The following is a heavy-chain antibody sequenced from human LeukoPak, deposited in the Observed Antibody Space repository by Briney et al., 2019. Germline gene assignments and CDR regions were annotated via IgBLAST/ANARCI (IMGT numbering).Heavy chain of an antibody. J-gene: IGHJ4*02. CDR3: ARGEKVLGTVF. CDR2: ISSSSSTI. CDR1: GFTFSSYS. D-gene: IGHD1-7*01. V-gene: IGHV3-48*01. Sequence: PGGSLRLSCAASGFTFSSYSMNWVRQAPGKGLEWVSYISSSSSTIYYADSVKGRFTISRDNAKNSLYLQMNSLRAEDTAVYYCARGEKVLGTVFWGQGTLVTVSS.